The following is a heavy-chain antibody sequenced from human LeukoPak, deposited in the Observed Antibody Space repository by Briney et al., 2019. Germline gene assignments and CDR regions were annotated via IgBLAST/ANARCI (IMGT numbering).Heavy chain of an antibody. J-gene: IGHJ3*01. CDR2: IYYSGST. Sequence: SETLSLTCIVSGGSISSYYWSWIRQPPGKGLEWIGYIYYSGSTNYNPSLKSRVTISVDTSKNQFSLKLSSVTAADTAVYYCARGAIAAAGAGAFDVWGQGTMVTVSS. CDR1: GGSISSYY. D-gene: IGHD6-13*01. CDR3: ARGAIAAAGAGAFDV. V-gene: IGHV4-59*01.